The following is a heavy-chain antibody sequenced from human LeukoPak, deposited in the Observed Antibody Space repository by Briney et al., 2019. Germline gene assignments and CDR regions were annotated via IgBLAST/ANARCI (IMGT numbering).Heavy chain of an antibody. V-gene: IGHV4-39*01. CDR1: GGSISSSSYY. Sequence: PSETLSLTCTVSGGSISSSSYYWGWIRQPPGKGLEWIGNIYYSGSTYYNSSLKSRVTISVDTSKNQLSLKLSSVTAAATAVYYCVLTGSSDYYFDYWGQGILVTVSS. D-gene: IGHD1-14*01. J-gene: IGHJ4*02. CDR2: IYYSGST. CDR3: VLTGSSDYYFDY.